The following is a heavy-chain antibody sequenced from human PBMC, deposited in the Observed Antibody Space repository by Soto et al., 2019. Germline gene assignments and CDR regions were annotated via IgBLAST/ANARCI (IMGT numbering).Heavy chain of an antibody. D-gene: IGHD2-15*01. CDR1: GFTFSSYA. Sequence: GGSLRLSCAASGFTFSSYAMHWVRQAPGKGLEWVAVISYDGSNKYYADSVKGRFTISRDNSKNTLYLQMNSLRAEDTAVYYCARKLGYCSGGSCYFDYWGQGTLVTVSS. V-gene: IGHV3-30-3*01. J-gene: IGHJ4*02. CDR3: ARKLGYCSGGSCYFDY. CDR2: ISYDGSNK.